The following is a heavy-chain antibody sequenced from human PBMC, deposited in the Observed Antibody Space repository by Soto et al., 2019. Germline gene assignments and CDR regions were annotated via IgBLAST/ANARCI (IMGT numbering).Heavy chain of an antibody. CDR2: IVCKKDNGRI. V-gene: IGHV3-15*04. Sequence: PGGSLRLSCEASGLSFSDAWMSWVRQAPGKGLEWVARIVCKKDNGRIDYAAPVRGRFTISRDDSKSTVYLQMNRLEIEDTGVYYCTTLWTWDIGYELGPLGQGTLVTVSS. J-gene: IGHJ5*02. CDR3: TTLWTWDIGYELGP. CDR1: GLSFSDAW. D-gene: IGHD5-12*01.